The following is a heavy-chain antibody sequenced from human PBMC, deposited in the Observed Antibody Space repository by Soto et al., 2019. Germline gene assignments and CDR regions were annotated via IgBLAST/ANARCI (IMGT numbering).Heavy chain of an antibody. V-gene: IGHV1-2*02. CDR3: ARLRFLESQNYYYGMDV. Sequence: ASVKVSCKASGYTFTGYYMHWVRQAPGQGLEWMGWINPNSGGTNYAQKFQGRVTMTRDTSISTAYMELSRLRSDDTAVYYCARLRFLESQNYYYGMDVWAKGPRSPSP. D-gene: IGHD3-3*01. CDR1: GYTFTGYY. CDR2: INPNSGGT. J-gene: IGHJ6*02.